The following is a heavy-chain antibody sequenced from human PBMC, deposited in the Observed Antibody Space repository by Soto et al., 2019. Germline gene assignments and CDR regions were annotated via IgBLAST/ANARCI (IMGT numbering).Heavy chain of an antibody. V-gene: IGHV3-33*01. CDR2: IWYDGNNI. J-gene: IGHJ4*02. D-gene: IGHD5-12*01. Sequence: GGSLRLSCAASNFTFSSYGMHWVRQAPGKGLEWVAVIWYDGNNIYYADSVKGRFTISRDNSKNTLYLQMNSLRADDTAMYFCARSLFMVAPDNEPFDYWGQGTLVTVSS. CDR1: NFTFSSYG. CDR3: ARSLFMVAPDNEPFDY.